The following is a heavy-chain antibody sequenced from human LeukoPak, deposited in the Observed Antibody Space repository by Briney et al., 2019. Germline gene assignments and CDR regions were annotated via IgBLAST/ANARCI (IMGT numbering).Heavy chain of an antibody. Sequence: PSETLSLTCTVSGGSISSYYWSWIRQPPGKGLEWIGYIYYSGSTNYNPSLKSRVTISVDTSKNQFSLKLSSVTAADTAVYYCARRGGYCSSTSCLNWFDPWGQGTLVTVSS. CDR2: IYYSGST. D-gene: IGHD2-2*01. V-gene: IGHV4-59*08. CDR1: GGSISSYY. CDR3: ARRGGYCSSTSCLNWFDP. J-gene: IGHJ5*02.